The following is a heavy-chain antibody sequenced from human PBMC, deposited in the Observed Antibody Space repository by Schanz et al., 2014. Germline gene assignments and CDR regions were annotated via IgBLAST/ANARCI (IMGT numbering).Heavy chain of an antibody. CDR2: ISGNSIFT. CDR1: GFTFSDYS. Sequence: EVQLLESGGGLVQPGGSLRLSCEVSGFTFSDYSMTWVRQPPGKGLEWVSYISGNSIFTYNAKSVRGRFTISRDNAKNSLYLQMNSLRDDDTAIYYCARGQSSGFSYAEMAFDLWGRGTRVSVSS. J-gene: IGHJ2*01. CDR3: ARGQSSGFSYAEMAFDL. V-gene: IGHV3-48*02. D-gene: IGHD3-22*01.